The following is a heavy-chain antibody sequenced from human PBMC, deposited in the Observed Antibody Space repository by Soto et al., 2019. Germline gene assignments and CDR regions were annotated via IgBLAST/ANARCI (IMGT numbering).Heavy chain of an antibody. CDR1: GFTLNSYA. V-gene: IGHV3-21*01. CDR3: AREDGEAFDI. CDR2: IGSSSSSI. D-gene: IGHD3-10*01. Sequence: EVQLVESGGGLVKPGGSLRLSCAASGFTLNSYAMNWVRQAPEKGLEWVSSIGSSSSSIFYADSVKGRFTISRDNAKNSLNLQMKSLRGEDTAVYYCAREDGEAFDIWGQGTVVTVSS. J-gene: IGHJ3*02.